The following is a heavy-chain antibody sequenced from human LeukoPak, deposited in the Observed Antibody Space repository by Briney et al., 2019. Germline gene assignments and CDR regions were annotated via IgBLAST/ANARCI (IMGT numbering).Heavy chain of an antibody. Sequence: SQTLSLIRAISGDSVSSNSAAWNWIRQSPSRGLEWLGRTYYRSRWYNDYAVSVKSRITVNPDTSKNQFSLHLNSVTPDDTAVYYCARSADGTLDYWGQGTLVTVSS. V-gene: IGHV6-1*01. CDR2: TYYRSRWYN. CDR1: GDSVSSNSAA. J-gene: IGHJ4*02. CDR3: ARSADGTLDY. D-gene: IGHD6-13*01.